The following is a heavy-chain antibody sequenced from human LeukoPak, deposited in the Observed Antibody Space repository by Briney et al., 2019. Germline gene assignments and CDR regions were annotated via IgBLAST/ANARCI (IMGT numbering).Heavy chain of an antibody. Sequence: PSETLSLTCAVYGGSFSAYYWTWIRQPPGKGLEWIGEINHSGSTNYNPSLKSRVTISVDTSKNQFSLKLSSVTAADTAVYYCARGEWRYSSGWYYFDYWGQGTLVTVSS. CDR1: GGSFSAYY. V-gene: IGHV4-34*01. J-gene: IGHJ4*02. CDR3: ARGEWRYSSGWYYFDY. CDR2: INHSGST. D-gene: IGHD6-19*01.